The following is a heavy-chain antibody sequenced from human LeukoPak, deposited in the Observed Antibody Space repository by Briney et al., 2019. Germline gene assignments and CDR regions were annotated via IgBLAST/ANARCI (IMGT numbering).Heavy chain of an antibody. CDR2: IYYSGST. CDR3: ARGGELLRAFDI. V-gene: IGHV4-59*01. CDR1: GGSISSYY. Sequence: SETLSLTCTVSGGSISSYYWSWIQQPPGKGLEWIGYIYYSGSTNYNPSLKSRVTISVDTSKNQFSLKLSSVTAADTAVYYCARGGELLRAFDIWGQGTMVTVSS. D-gene: IGHD1-26*01. J-gene: IGHJ3*02.